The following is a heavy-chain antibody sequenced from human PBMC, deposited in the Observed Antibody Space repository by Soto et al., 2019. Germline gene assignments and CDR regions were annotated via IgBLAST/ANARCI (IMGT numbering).Heavy chain of an antibody. CDR1: GYTFTSYG. V-gene: IGHV1-18*04. J-gene: IGHJ4*02. Sequence: ASVKVSCKASGYTFTSYGISWVRQAPGQGLEWMGWISAYNGNTNYAQKLQGRVTMTTDTSTSTAYMELRSLRSDDTAVYYCARDDYYDSSAHFDYWGQGTLVTVSS. CDR3: ARDDYYDSSAHFDY. D-gene: IGHD3-22*01. CDR2: ISAYNGNT.